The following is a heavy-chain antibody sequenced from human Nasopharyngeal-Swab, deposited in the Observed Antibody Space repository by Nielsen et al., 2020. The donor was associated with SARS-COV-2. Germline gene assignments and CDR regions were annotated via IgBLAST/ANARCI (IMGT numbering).Heavy chain of an antibody. CDR3: ARVRSLAGHDAFDI. CDR1: GFTFSSYS. V-gene: IGHV3-21*01. J-gene: IGHJ3*02. D-gene: IGHD6-19*01. CDR2: ISSSSSYI. Sequence: GESLKISCAASGFTFSSYSMNWVRQAPGKGLEWVSSISSSSSYIYYADSAKGRFTISRDNAKNSLYLQMNSLRAEDTAVYYCARVRSLAGHDAFDIWGQGTMVTVSS.